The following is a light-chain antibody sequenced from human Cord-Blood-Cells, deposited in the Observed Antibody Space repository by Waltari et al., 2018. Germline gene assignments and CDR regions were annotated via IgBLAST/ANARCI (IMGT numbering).Light chain of an antibody. CDR2: EVS. V-gene: IGLV2-8*01. CDR1: SSDVGGYTY. CDR3: SSYAGSNNYV. J-gene: IGLJ1*01. Sequence: QSALTQPPSASASPGQSVTISCTGTSSDVGGYTYVSWYQQHPGKAPKLMIYEVSKRPSGVPERFSGSKSGNTASLTVSGLQAEDEADYYCSSYAGSNNYVFGTGTKVTVL.